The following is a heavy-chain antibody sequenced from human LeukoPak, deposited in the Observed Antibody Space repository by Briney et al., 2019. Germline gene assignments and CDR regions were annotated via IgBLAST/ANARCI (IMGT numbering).Heavy chain of an antibody. CDR2: INSDGSSA. D-gene: IGHD6-13*01. CDR3: ARALPGPDSSSWHRALYHYYGMDV. Sequence: PGGSLRLSCAASGFTFSSYWMHWVRQAPGKGLVWVSRINSDGSSASYADSVKGRFTISRDNAKNTLYLQMNSLRAEDSAVYYCARALPGPDSSSWHRALYHYYGMDVWGQGTTVTVSS. V-gene: IGHV3-74*01. CDR1: GFTFSSYW. J-gene: IGHJ6*02.